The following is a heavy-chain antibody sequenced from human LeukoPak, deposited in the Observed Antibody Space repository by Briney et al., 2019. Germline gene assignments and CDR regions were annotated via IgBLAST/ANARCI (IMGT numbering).Heavy chain of an antibody. CDR3: AKGATMIVRGGMDV. D-gene: IGHD3-22*01. CDR1: GFTFSSYA. Sequence: GGSLRLSCAASGFTFSSYAMSWVRQAPGKGLEWVSGISGSGGSTYYADSVKGRFTISRDNSKNTLYLQMNSLRAEDTAVYYCAKGATMIVRGGMDVWGQGTTVTVSS. CDR2: ISGSGGST. J-gene: IGHJ6*02. V-gene: IGHV3-23*01.